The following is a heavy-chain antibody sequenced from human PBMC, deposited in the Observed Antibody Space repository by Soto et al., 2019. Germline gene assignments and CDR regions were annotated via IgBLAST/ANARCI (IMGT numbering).Heavy chain of an antibody. CDR3: ARDCSGGSCYGHDDFDI. CDR2: IYCSGST. D-gene: IGHD2-15*01. V-gene: IGHV4-31*03. CDR1: GGSISSGGYY. Sequence: SETLSLTCTVSGGSISSGGYYWSWIRQHPGKGLEWIGYIYCSGSTYYSPSLKSRVTISVDTSKNQFSLKLSSVTAADTAVYYCARDCSGGSCYGHDDFDIWGQGTMVTVSS. J-gene: IGHJ3*02.